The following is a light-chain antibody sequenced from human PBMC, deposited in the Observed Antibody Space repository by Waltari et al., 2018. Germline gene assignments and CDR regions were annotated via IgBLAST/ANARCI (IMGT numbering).Light chain of an antibody. CDR3: QQRSSWPLT. CDR1: QSVRNY. Sequence: EIVLIQSPATLALSPGERATLSCRASQSVRNYLAWFQQKPGQVPRLIIYDTSNRGTGVPARFSGSGSGTDFTLTISSLESEDFAVYYCQQRSSWPLTFGGGTKVQIK. J-gene: IGKJ4*01. CDR2: DTS. V-gene: IGKV3-11*01.